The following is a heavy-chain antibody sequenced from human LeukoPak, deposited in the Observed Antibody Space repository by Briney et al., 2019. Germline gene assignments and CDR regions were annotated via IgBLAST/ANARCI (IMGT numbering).Heavy chain of an antibody. J-gene: IGHJ5*02. D-gene: IGHD3-10*01. CDR1: GFTFSDYY. CDR3: ARVPYGSGYNWFDP. Sequence: GGSLRLSCAASGFTFSDYYMSWIRQAPGKGLEWVSYITSSSSYTNYADSVKGRFTISRDNAKNSLYLQVNSLRAEDTAVYYCARVPYGSGYNWFDPWGQGTLVTVSS. CDR2: ITSSSSYT. V-gene: IGHV3-11*05.